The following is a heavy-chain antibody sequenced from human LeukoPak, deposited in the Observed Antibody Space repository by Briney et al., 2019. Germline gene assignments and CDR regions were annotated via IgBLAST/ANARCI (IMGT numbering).Heavy chain of an antibody. J-gene: IGHJ4*02. CDR1: GFTFSSYW. Sequence: GGSLRLSCAASGFTFSSYWMSWVRQAPGKGLEWVSSISSSSSYIYYADSVKGRFTISRDNAKNSLYLQMNSLRAEDTAVYYCAPIQLWSGFDYWGQGTLVTVSS. CDR3: APIQLWSGFDY. V-gene: IGHV3-21*01. CDR2: ISSSSSYI. D-gene: IGHD5-18*01.